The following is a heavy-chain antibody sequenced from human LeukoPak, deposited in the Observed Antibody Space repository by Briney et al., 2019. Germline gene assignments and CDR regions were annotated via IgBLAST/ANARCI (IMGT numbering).Heavy chain of an antibody. Sequence: SGGSLRLSCAASGFTFSSYAMHWVRQAPGKGLEWVAVISYDGSNKYYADSVKGRFTISRDNSKNTLYLQMNSLRADDTAVYYCARGQRAHVEWYYYMDVWGKGTTVTVSS. D-gene: IGHD1-26*01. CDR3: ARGQRAHVEWYYYMDV. CDR1: GFTFSSYA. CDR2: ISYDGSNK. V-gene: IGHV3-30*04. J-gene: IGHJ6*03.